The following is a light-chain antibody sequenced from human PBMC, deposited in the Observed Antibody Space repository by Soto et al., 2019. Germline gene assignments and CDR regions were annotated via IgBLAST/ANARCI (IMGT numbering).Light chain of an antibody. CDR2: DAS. J-gene: IGKJ3*01. CDR3: RQYSSFSRT. V-gene: IGKV1-5*01. Sequence: DIQLTQCTSTQPASVGDRVTITCRASQTMGTWLDWYPQTPGKAPEILIYDASTLEGGVPSGFRCSGAGTDFSLTITSLKHVDVATLHCRQYSSFSRTFGPGTKVDIK. CDR1: QTMGTW.